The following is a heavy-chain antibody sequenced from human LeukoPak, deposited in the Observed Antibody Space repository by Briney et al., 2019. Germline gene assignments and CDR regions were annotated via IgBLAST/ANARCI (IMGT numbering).Heavy chain of an antibody. J-gene: IGHJ4*02. CDR1: GDSFTSYW. D-gene: IGHD4-17*01. Sequence: GESLKISCKVSGDSFTSYWIGWVRQMPGKGLEWVGIIYPDDSDTRYSPSLQDQVTISADKSISTAYLQWNSLKASDTAMYHCARHYPGGDYFIDYWGQGTLVTVSS. CDR3: ARHYPGGDYFIDY. CDR2: IYPDDSDT. V-gene: IGHV5-51*01.